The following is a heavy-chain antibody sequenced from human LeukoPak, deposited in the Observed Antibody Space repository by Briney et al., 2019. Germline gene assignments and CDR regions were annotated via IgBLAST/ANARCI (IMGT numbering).Heavy chain of an antibody. D-gene: IGHD3-10*01. CDR2: VYYTGST. CDR1: GGSISSSGYY. J-gene: IGHJ4*02. Sequence: TSETLSLTCTVSGGSISSSGYYWGWIRQPPGKGLEWVVSVYYTGSTFYNPSLKSRVTTSVDTSKNHFSLNLSSVTAADTAVYYCARHRGRYYDSGSYYYFDYWGQGTLVTVSS. V-gene: IGHV4-39*02. CDR3: ARHRGRYYDSGSYYYFDY.